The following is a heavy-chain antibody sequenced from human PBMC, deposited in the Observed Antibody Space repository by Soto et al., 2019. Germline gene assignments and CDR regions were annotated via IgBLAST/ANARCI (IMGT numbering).Heavy chain of an antibody. J-gene: IGHJ6*02. CDR1: GFSVSRNY. D-gene: IGHD3-16*01. Sequence: SLRLSCAASGFSVSRNYMSWVRQAPGKGLEYIAVIYRDGSTYYADSVKGRFTISRDNSKNTLYLQMNGLRAEDTAVYWCARDSTFLYYGMDVWGQGATVTVPS. CDR3: ARDSTFLYYGMDV. V-gene: IGHV3-53*01. CDR2: IYRDGST.